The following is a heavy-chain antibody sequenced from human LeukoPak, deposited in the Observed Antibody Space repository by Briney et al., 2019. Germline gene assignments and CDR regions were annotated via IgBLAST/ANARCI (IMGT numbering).Heavy chain of an antibody. V-gene: IGHV1-18*04. Sequence: ASVKVSCKASGYTFTSYGISWVRQAPGQGGEWMGWISAYNGNTNYAQKLQGRLTLTTDPSTSTAYMELRSLRSDDPAVYYCARDRGYDILSGYSNWFDLWGQGTLVPVSS. CDR1: GYTFTSYG. D-gene: IGHD3-9*01. CDR2: ISAYNGNT. CDR3: ARDRGYDILSGYSNWFDL. J-gene: IGHJ5*02.